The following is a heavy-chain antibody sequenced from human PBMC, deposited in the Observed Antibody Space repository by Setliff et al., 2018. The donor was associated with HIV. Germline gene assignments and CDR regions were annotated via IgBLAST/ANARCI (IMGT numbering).Heavy chain of an antibody. CDR2: IFPGDSDT. D-gene: IGHD4-17*01. CDR3: ASLRGDYVGQYYYYMDI. J-gene: IGHJ6*03. CDR1: GFNFNTDW. V-gene: IGHV5-51*01. Sequence: PGESLKISCTGSGFNFNTDWIVWMRQIPGKGLEWMGSIFPGDSDTRYSPSFQDQVTISVDKSISTAYLQWRSLKASDTAFYYCASLRGDYVGQYYYYMDIWGKGTTVTVSS.